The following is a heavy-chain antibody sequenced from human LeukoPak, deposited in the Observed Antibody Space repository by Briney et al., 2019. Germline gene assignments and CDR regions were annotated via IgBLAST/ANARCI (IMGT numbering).Heavy chain of an antibody. CDR1: GFTVSSNY. Sequence: GGSLRLSCAASGFTVSSNYMSWVRQAPGKGLEWVSVIYSGGSTYYADSVKGRFTISRDNSKNTLYLQMNSLRAEDTAVYYCARLYYYDSSGYDDAFDIWGQGTMVTVS. CDR2: IYSGGST. D-gene: IGHD3-22*01. V-gene: IGHV3-53*01. CDR3: ARLYYYDSSGYDDAFDI. J-gene: IGHJ3*02.